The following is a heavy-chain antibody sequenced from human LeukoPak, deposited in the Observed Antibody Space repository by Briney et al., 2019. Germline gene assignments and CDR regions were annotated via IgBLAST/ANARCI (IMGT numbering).Heavy chain of an antibody. D-gene: IGHD4-17*01. CDR2: ISPDSSGT. Sequence: PGGSPRLSCSASGFSSSLYWMSWVRQGPGKGLDWVASISPDSSGTFYVDSVKGRFTISRDNAQNSLYLQMNSLSAEDTAVYYCARLFGGVTTFDYWGLGTRVTVSS. CDR1: GFSSSLYW. V-gene: IGHV3-7*01. CDR3: ARLFGGVTTFDY. J-gene: IGHJ4*02.